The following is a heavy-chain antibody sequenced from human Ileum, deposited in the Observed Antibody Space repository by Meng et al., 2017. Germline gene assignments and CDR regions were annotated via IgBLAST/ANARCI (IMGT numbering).Heavy chain of an antibody. V-gene: IGHV1-3*01. CDR3: ARENDNWNYFDY. D-gene: IGHD1-1*01. Sequence: QVQLVQSGAEVKKVGASGKVSCTASGYPFRNYPLHWVRQAPGQRPEWMGWINAGNGNIKISQKFQGRITITSDTSATAYMELSSLRSEDTAVYFCARENDNWNYFDYWGQGSLVTVSS. CDR2: INAGNGNI. J-gene: IGHJ4*02. CDR1: GYPFRNYP.